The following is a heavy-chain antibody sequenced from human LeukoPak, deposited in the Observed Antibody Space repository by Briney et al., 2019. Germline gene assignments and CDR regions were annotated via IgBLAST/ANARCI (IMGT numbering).Heavy chain of an antibody. D-gene: IGHD5-18*01. CDR2: ISSSSSYM. CDR1: GFTFSSYS. CDR3: ARDSHTAMVGSHDY. V-gene: IGHV3-21*01. Sequence: GGSLRLSCAASGFTFSSYSMNWVRQAPGKGLEWVSSISSSSSYMYYADSVKGRFTISGDNAKNSLYLQMNSLRAEDTAVYYCARDSHTAMVGSHDYWGQGTLVTVSS. J-gene: IGHJ4*02.